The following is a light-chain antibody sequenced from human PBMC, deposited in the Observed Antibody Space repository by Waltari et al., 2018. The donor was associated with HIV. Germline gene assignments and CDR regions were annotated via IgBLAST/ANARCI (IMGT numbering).Light chain of an antibody. J-gene: IGKJ5*01. Sequence: DIQLTQSPSFLSAAVGDRVTLTCRANVAISDYLVWYQQKPGTAHKLLIYGASTLQRGVPSRFSGSGSGTDFILTINSLQPEDFGTYYCQQSETYPITFGQGTRLEIK. CDR3: QQSETYPIT. CDR1: VAISDY. CDR2: GAS. V-gene: IGKV1-9*01.